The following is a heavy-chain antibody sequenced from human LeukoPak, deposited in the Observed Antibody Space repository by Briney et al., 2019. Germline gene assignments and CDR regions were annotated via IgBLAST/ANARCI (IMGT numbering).Heavy chain of an antibody. J-gene: IGHJ5*02. CDR3: ARGHFGHGDYHWFDP. D-gene: IGHD4-17*01. Sequence: GGSLRLSCAASGFTFSNAWMSWVRQAPGKGLEWVGRIKSKTDGGTTDYAAPVKGRFTISRDNAKNSLYLQMNSLRAEDTAVYYCARGHFGHGDYHWFDPWGQGTLVTVSS. CDR1: GFTFSNAW. V-gene: IGHV3-15*01. CDR2: IKSKTDGGTT.